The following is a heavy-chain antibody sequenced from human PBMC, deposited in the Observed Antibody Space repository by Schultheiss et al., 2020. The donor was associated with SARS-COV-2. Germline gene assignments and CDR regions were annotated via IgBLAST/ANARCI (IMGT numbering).Heavy chain of an antibody. D-gene: IGHD2-15*01. V-gene: IGHV3-23*01. Sequence: GGSLRLSCAASGFTFSSYAMSWVRQAPGKGLEWVSAISGSGGSTYYADSLKGRFTISRDNSKNTLYLQMNSLRAEDTAVYYCAKAYSPHRFFDYWGQGTLVTVSS. J-gene: IGHJ4*02. CDR2: ISGSGGST. CDR3: AKAYSPHRFFDY. CDR1: GFTFSSYA.